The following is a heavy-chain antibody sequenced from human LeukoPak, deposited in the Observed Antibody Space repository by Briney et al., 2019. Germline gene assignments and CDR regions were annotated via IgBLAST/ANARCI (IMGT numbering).Heavy chain of an antibody. V-gene: IGHV3-23*01. D-gene: IGHD2/OR15-2a*01. CDR1: GFTFSSYA. CDR2: ISGSGGST. Sequence: GGSLRLSCAASGFTFSSYAMSWVRQASGKGLEWDSAISGSGGSTYYADSVKGRFTISRDNSKNTLYLQMNSLRAEDTAVYYCARATQYYFDYWGQGTLVTVSS. J-gene: IGHJ4*02. CDR3: ARATQYYFDY.